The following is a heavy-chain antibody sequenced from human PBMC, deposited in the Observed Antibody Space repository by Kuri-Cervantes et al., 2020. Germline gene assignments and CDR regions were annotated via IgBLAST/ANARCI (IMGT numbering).Heavy chain of an antibody. CDR3: ARVGSDFWSISDY. CDR2: ISSSGSTI. J-gene: IGHJ4*02. D-gene: IGHD3-3*01. Sequence: GESLKISCAASGFTFSDYYMSWIRQAPGKGLEWVSYISSSGSTIYYADSVKGRFTISRDNAKNSLYLQMNSLRAEDTAVYYCARVGSDFWSISDYWGQGTLVTVSS. CDR1: GFTFSDYY. V-gene: IGHV3-11*01.